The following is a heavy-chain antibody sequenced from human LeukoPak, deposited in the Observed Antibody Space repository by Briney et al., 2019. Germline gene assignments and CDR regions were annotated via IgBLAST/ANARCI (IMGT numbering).Heavy chain of an antibody. CDR3: ARGATGTTFDY. J-gene: IGHJ4*02. Sequence: GGSLRLSCAASGFKFDDYGMSWVRQAPANGLEWVSGINWNGGSTGYADSVKGRFTISRDNAKNSLYLQMNSVRAEDTALYYCARGATGTTFDYWGQGTLVTVSS. D-gene: IGHD1-1*01. CDR1: GFKFDDYG. V-gene: IGHV3-20*04. CDR2: INWNGGST.